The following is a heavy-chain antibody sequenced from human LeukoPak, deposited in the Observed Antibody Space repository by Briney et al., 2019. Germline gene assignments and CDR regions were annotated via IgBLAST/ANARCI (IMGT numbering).Heavy chain of an antibody. CDR2: ISSGSTYI. Sequence: PGGSLRLSCAASGFTFSSYSMNWVRQAPGKGLEWVSSISSGSTYIYYADSVKGRFSISRDNAKNSLYLQMNSLRAEDTAVYYCARARAPNPDYGDYFDYWGQGTLVTVSS. V-gene: IGHV3-21*01. CDR3: ARARAPNPDYGDYFDY. D-gene: IGHD4-17*01. J-gene: IGHJ4*02. CDR1: GFTFSSYS.